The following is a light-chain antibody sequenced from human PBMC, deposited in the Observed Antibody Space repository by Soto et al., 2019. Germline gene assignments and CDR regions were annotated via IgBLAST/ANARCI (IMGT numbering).Light chain of an antibody. CDR2: GAS. CDR1: QSVSSSY. J-gene: IGKJ4*01. CDR3: QQYGSSPLT. V-gene: IGKV3-20*01. Sequence: EIVLTQSPGTLSLSPGERATLSCRASQSVSSSYLAWYQQKTGQAPRLLIYGASSRATGIPDRFSGSGSGTDFTLTISRREPEDFAVYYCQQYGSSPLTFGGGTKVEIK.